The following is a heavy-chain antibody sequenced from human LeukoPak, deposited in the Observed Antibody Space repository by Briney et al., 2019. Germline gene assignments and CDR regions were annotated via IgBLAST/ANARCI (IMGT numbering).Heavy chain of an antibody. J-gene: IGHJ4*02. D-gene: IGHD3-3*01. CDR1: GFTVSSNY. Sequence: GGSLRLSCAASGFTVSSNYMSWVRQAPGKGLEWVSVIYSGGSTYYADSVKGRFTISRDNSKNTLYLQMNSLRAEDTAVYYCAKDSKKPRYDFWSGYSDLVDYWGQGTLVTVSS. V-gene: IGHV3-53*01. CDR2: IYSGGST. CDR3: AKDSKKPRYDFWSGYSDLVDY.